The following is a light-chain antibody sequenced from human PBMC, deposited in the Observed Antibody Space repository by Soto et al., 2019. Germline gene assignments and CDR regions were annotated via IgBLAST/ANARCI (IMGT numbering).Light chain of an antibody. Sequence: QSVLTQPRSMSGSPGQSLTISCTGTSSDVDGYDYVSWYQHHPGTVQKLLNYDVANRPSGVPHSFTGSKSGNTASLIISGLQAEDEADYYCCSYAGISTRYVFGTGTKVTVL. CDR3: CSYAGISTRYV. V-gene: IGLV2-11*01. J-gene: IGLJ1*01. CDR1: SSDVDGYDY. CDR2: DVA.